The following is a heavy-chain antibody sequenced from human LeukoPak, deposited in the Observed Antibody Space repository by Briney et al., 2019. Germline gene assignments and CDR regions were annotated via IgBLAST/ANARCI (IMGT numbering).Heavy chain of an antibody. Sequence: ASVKVSCKVSGYTLTELSMHWVRQAPGKGLEWMGGFDPEDGETIYAQKFQGRVTMTEDTSTDTAYMELSSLRSEDTAVYYCATAPIPGYCTNPYGYYGMDVWGQGTTVTVSS. CDR3: ATAPIPGYCTNPYGYYGMDV. D-gene: IGHD2-8*01. CDR1: GYTLTELS. J-gene: IGHJ6*02. V-gene: IGHV1-24*01. CDR2: FDPEDGET.